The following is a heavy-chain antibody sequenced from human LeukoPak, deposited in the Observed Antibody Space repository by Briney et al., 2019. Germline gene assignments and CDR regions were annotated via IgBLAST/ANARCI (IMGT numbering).Heavy chain of an antibody. D-gene: IGHD5-12*01. Sequence: ASVKVSSKASGYTFTDYYMHWVRQAPGQGLEWMGWINPHSGGTNYAQKFQGRVTMTRDTSITTAYMELSRLRSDDTAVYYCARGNSGYDYGDALDIWGQGTMVTVSS. CDR3: ARGNSGYDYGDALDI. V-gene: IGHV1-2*02. CDR1: GYTFTDYY. J-gene: IGHJ3*02. CDR2: INPHSGGT.